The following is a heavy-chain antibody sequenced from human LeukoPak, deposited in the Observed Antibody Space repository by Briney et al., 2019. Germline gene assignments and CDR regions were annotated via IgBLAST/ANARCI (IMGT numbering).Heavy chain of an antibody. J-gene: IGHJ4*02. V-gene: IGHV3-74*01. Sequence: RAGGSLRLSCAASGFTFSSYWMHWVRHAPGKGLVWVSRINSDGSSTSYADSVKGRFTISRDNAKNTLYLQMNSLRAEDTAVYYCARAAYSGSSPVDYWGQGTLVTVSS. CDR1: GFTFSSYW. D-gene: IGHD1-26*01. CDR3: ARAAYSGSSPVDY. CDR2: INSDGSST.